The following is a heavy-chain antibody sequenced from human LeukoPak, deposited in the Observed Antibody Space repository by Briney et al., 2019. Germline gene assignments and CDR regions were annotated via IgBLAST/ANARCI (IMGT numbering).Heavy chain of an antibody. CDR3: ARPYDSSGYYYFDV. V-gene: IGHV3-33*01. J-gene: IGHJ4*01. CDR1: GFTFSSYG. D-gene: IGHD3-22*01. CDR2: IWYDGSNK. Sequence: RSVRLSCAASGFTFSSYGMQWVRQAPGKGLEWVAVIWYDGSNKYEAGSVRAKFTISRDNSKNTLYLQMNSLRAEDTAVYYCARPYDSSGYYYFDVWGQPTSLTVSS.